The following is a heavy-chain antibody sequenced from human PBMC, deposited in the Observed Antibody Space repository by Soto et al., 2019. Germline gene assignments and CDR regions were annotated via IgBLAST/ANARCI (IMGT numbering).Heavy chain of an antibody. J-gene: IGHJ5*02. V-gene: IGHV6-1*01. CDR2: TYYRSKWYN. CDR1: GDSVSSNSAA. CDR3: ASSGIVATAESHNGFDP. D-gene: IGHD5-12*01. Sequence: SQTLSLTCAISGDSVSSNSAAWNWTRQSPSRGREWLGRTYYRSKWYNDYAVSVKSRITINPDTSKNQWSQQLDSVSSEDAAVYYCASSGIVATAESHNGFDPWGQGTLVTVSS.